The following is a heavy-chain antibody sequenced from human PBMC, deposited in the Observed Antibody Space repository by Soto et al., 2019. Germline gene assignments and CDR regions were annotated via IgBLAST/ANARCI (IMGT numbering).Heavy chain of an antibody. J-gene: IGHJ5*02. Sequence: GSLRLSCAASGFTFSSYAMNWVRQAPGKGLEWVSGITGSGAGSYYSDSVKGRFTISRDNSKNTLYLQMNSLRAEDTAVYYCAKDKISTSCRNWFDPWGQGTLVTVSS. V-gene: IGHV3-23*01. CDR2: ITGSGAGS. CDR1: GFTFSSYA. D-gene: IGHD2-2*01. CDR3: AKDKISTSCRNWFDP.